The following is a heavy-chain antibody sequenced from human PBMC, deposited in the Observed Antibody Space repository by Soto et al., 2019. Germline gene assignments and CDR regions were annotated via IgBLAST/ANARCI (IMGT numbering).Heavy chain of an antibody. D-gene: IGHD3-16*01. V-gene: IGHV1-69*01. Sequence: QVQLVQSGAEVKKPGSSVKVSCKTSGGTFSTYAITWLRQAPGQGLEWMGGIIPLFGTGSYAQKFQDRVTSTADESTSTAYMELSSLSSDDTAVYYCAREKIEAAVPWGFDFWGQGTQVTVYS. J-gene: IGHJ4*02. CDR2: IIPLFGTG. CDR1: GGTFSTYA. CDR3: AREKIEAAVPWGFDF.